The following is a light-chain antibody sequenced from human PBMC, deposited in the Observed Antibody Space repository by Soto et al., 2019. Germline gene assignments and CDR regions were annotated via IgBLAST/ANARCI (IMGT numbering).Light chain of an antibody. CDR3: QQYNDWPFT. V-gene: IGKV3-15*01. Sequence: TVMTQSPATLSVSPGERVTLSCRARQSISSNLAWYQQKPGQAPRLLIYGASTRATGIAGRFSGSGSGTEFTLTISSLQSEDFAVYYCQQYNDWPFTFGPGTKVDVK. J-gene: IGKJ3*01. CDR2: GAS. CDR1: QSISSN.